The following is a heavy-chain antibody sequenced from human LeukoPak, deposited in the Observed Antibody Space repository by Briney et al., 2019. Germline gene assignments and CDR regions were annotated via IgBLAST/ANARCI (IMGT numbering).Heavy chain of an antibody. CDR2: IYYSGST. Sequence: SGTLSPPFPVSGGPLSSYYWGWIRPPPGEGLGGVGDIYYSGSTNYNPSLKSRVTISVDTSKNQFSLKLSSVTAADTAVYYCARVVYSGYDFRGAMDVWGKGTTVTVSS. V-gene: IGHV4-59*01. J-gene: IGHJ6*03. CDR3: ARVVYSGYDFRGAMDV. D-gene: IGHD5-12*01. CDR1: GGPLSSYY.